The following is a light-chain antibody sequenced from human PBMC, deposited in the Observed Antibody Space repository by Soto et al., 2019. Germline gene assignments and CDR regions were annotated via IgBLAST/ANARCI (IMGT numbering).Light chain of an antibody. CDR2: DNY. V-gene: IGLV1-51*01. CDR1: RSNIGNNF. J-gene: IGLJ1*01. Sequence: QAVLTQPPSVSAAPGQEVTISCSGSRSNIGNNFVSWYQQSPGTAPKLLIYDNYKRTSGITDRISGSKSGTSATLGITGLQAGDAADYYCGTWESSLNGYVFGPGTKVTVL. CDR3: GTWESSLNGYV.